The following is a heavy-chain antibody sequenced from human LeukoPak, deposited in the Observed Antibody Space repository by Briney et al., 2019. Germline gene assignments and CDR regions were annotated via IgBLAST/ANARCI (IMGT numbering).Heavy chain of an antibody. J-gene: IGHJ1*01. V-gene: IGHV1-2*02. CDR2: TDPNNGDT. D-gene: IGHD4-11*01. CDR3: AREYSASEH. CDR1: GYTFTRHF. Sequence: GASVKLSCTASGYTFTRHFLHWVRQAPGQGLEWMAWTDPNNGDTHYAQNFQGRITVTSDTSISTVYMELSRLTSDDTAEYYCAREYSASEHWGQGTLVTVSS.